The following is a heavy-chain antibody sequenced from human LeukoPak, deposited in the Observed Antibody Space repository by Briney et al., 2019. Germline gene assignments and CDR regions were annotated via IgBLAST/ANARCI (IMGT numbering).Heavy chain of an antibody. J-gene: IGHJ4*02. CDR2: IKKRQDGGTA. Sequence: GGSLRLSCAASKFNFTNSWLSWVHQPPGKGLEWVGRIKKRQDGGTADYAAPVKGRFTISRDDSTATLYLQMNSLRAEDTAIYYCTTLIAGWGQGTLVTVSS. CDR1: KFNFTNSW. V-gene: IGHV3-15*01. CDR3: TTLIAG. D-gene: IGHD2-15*01.